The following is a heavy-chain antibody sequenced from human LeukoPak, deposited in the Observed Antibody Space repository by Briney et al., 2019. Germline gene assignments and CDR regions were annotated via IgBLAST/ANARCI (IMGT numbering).Heavy chain of an antibody. J-gene: IGHJ4*02. Sequence: PGGSLRLSCAASGFTFSTYSMNWVRQVPGKGLEWVSSLSSSSSSIFYPDSVKGRFTISRDNAKNSVYLQMNSLRAEDTAVYFCARDRVLVDYWGQGTLVTVSS. CDR1: GFTFSTYS. CDR2: LSSSSSSI. V-gene: IGHV3-21*01. CDR3: ARDRVLVDY. D-gene: IGHD3-3*02.